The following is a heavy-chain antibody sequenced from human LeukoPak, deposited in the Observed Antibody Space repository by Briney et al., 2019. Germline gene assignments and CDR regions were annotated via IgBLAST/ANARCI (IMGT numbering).Heavy chain of an antibody. CDR3: ARRVDDSSGYYYRRHYFDY. CDR1: GGSISSSSYY. J-gene: IGHJ4*02. Sequence: PSETLSLTCTVSGGSISSSSYYWGWIRQPPGKGLEWIGSIYYSGSTYYNPSLKSRVTISVDTSKNQFSLKLSSVTAADTAVYYCARRVDDSSGYYYRRHYFDYWGQGTLVTVSS. D-gene: IGHD3-22*01. V-gene: IGHV4-39*01. CDR2: IYYSGST.